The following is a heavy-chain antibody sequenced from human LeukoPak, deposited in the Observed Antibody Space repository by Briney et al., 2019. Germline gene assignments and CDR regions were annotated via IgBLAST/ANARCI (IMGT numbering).Heavy chain of an antibody. D-gene: IGHD3-16*01. V-gene: IGHV3-7*01. Sequence: GGSLRFSCAVSGLTFSSSWMDWVRQAPGKGLEWVASINPDGNKKYSADSVKGRFTISRDNAENSLYLQMNSLRVEDTAFYYCARDLAYGRLDYWGQGMLVTVSS. CDR1: GLTFSSSW. CDR2: INPDGNKK. CDR3: ARDLAYGRLDY. J-gene: IGHJ4*02.